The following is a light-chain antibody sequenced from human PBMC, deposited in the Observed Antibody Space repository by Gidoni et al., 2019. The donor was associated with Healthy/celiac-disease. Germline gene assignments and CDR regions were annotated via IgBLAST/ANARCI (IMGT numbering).Light chain of an antibody. CDR2: QDS. Sequence: SSELTQPPSVSVSPGQTASITCSGDKLGDKYACCYQQKPGQSPVLVIYQDSKRPSGIPERFSGSNAGNTATLTISGTQAMDEDDYYCQAWDSSTGVFGTGTKVTVL. V-gene: IGLV3-1*01. CDR3: QAWDSSTGV. J-gene: IGLJ1*01. CDR1: KLGDKY.